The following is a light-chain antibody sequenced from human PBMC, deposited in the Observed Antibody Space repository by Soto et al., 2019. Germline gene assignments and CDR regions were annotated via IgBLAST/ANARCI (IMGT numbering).Light chain of an antibody. J-gene: IGKJ2*01. CDR1: QSISSC. CDR2: EAS. V-gene: IGKV1-5*03. Sequence: DIQMTQSPSTLSASVGDRVTITCRASQSISSCLAWYQQKPGKAPKLLINEASSLESGVPSRFSGSGSGTEFTLTISSLQPEDFATYYCQQCNSYLYTFGQGTKMEIK. CDR3: QQCNSYLYT.